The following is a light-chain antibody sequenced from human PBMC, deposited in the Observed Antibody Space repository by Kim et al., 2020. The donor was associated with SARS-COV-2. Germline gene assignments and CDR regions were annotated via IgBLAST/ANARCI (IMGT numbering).Light chain of an antibody. V-gene: IGLV1-51*01. CDR2: DND. CDR3: GAWDSSLSVWL. J-gene: IGLJ3*02. Sequence: QSALTQPPSVSAAPGQKVTISCSGSSSNIGKNFIFWYQQVPGTAPKLLIYDNDKRPSGIPDRFSGSKSGTSATLGITGLQTGDEADYYCGAWDSSLSVWLFGGGTKLTVL. CDR1: SSNIGKNF.